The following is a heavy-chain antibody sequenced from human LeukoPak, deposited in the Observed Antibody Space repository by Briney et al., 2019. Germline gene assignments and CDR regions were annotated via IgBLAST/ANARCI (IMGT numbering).Heavy chain of an antibody. V-gene: IGHV4-34*01. J-gene: IGHJ6*02. CDR1: GGSFSGYY. CDR3: ASLIYDSSGLGSAWGMDG. D-gene: IGHD3-22*01. Sequence: PSETLSLTCAAYGGSFSGYYWSWIRQPPGKGLEWIGEINHSGSTNYNPSLKSRVTISLDTSKNQFSLKLSSVTAADTAVYYCASLIYDSSGLGSAWGMDGWGQGTTVTVSS. CDR2: INHSGST.